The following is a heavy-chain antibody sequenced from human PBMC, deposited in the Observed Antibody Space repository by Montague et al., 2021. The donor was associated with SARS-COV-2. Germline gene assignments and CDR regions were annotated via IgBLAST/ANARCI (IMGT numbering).Heavy chain of an antibody. CDR3: SRGSFVFCGGDCYSDS. V-gene: IGHV3-30*09. Sequence: SLRLSCAASGFTFSNYAMHWVRQAPGKGLEWVAVISFAGNDRYYGDSVRGRFAISRDNSQNTLYLQMNNLRTEDTAVYYCSRGSFVFCGGDCYSDSWGRGTLVTVSS. CDR1: GFTFSNYA. CDR2: ISFAGNDR. D-gene: IGHD2-21*02. J-gene: IGHJ5*01.